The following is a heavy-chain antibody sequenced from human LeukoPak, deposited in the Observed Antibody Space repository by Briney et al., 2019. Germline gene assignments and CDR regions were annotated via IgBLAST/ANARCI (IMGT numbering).Heavy chain of an antibody. CDR2: ISSSSSTI. CDR3: ARSGVPRGPRGYYGMDV. Sequence: GGSLRLSCAASGFTFSSYSMNWVRPAPGKGREWVSHISSSSSTIYYADSVKGRFTISRDNAKNSLYLQMNSLRAEDTAVYYCARSGVPRGPRGYYGMDVWGQGTTVTVSS. D-gene: IGHD1-26*01. J-gene: IGHJ6*02. V-gene: IGHV3-48*04. CDR1: GFTFSSYS.